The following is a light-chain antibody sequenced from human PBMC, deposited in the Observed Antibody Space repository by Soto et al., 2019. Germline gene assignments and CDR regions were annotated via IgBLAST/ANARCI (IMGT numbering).Light chain of an antibody. CDR2: DVT. CDR1: SSDVGSYNR. J-gene: IGLJ1*01. CDR3: NSFTTSSTYV. Sequence: QSVLTQAPSVSGSPGQSVAISCTGTSSDVGSYNRVAWYQQPPGTAPKLIIYDVTNRPSGVPDRFSGSKSGNTASLTISGLQAEDEADYYCNSFTTSSTYVFGTGTKVTVL. V-gene: IGLV2-18*02.